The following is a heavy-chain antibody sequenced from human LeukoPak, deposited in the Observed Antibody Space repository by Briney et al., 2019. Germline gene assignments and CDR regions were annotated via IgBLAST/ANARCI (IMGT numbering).Heavy chain of an antibody. CDR3: ARDITGDPPPYYFDY. CDR2: MWFDGSHK. Sequence: GGSLRLSRAASGFTFSNYGLHWVRQAPGKGLEWLAVMWFDGSHKYYADSVKGRFTISRDNSKSMLYLQMNSLRAEDTAVYYCARDITGDPPPYYFDYWGQGSLVTVSS. CDR1: GFTFSNYG. V-gene: IGHV3-33*01. D-gene: IGHD7-27*01. J-gene: IGHJ4*02.